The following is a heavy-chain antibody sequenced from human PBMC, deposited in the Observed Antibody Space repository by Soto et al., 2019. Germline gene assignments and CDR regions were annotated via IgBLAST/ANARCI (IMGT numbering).Heavy chain of an antibody. Sequence: VRLVQSGGGLRWLGASVKVACKAFGYTFPSPGFTWGGQALGKGLEWMGWISINNGNTHYAQKFRGRLTLTIDTSTSTAYMELRSLTSDDTAVYFCARSPMAPVPVDYWGQGTLVTVSS. D-gene: IGHD2-2*01. CDR1: GYTFPSPG. CDR3: ARSPMAPVPVDY. V-gene: IGHV1-18*04. J-gene: IGHJ4*02. CDR2: ISINNGNT.